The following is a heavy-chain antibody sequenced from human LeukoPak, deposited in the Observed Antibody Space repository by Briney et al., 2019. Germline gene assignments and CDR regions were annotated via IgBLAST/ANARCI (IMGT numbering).Heavy chain of an antibody. Sequence: PSETLSLTCTVSGGSISSYYWSWIRQPPGKGLEWIGYIYYSGSTNYNPSLKSRVTISVDTSKNQFSLKLSSVTAADTAVYYCASPYDSSGYYGLAPYYWGQGTLVTVSS. CDR1: GGSISSYY. J-gene: IGHJ4*02. CDR2: IYYSGST. V-gene: IGHV4-59*01. D-gene: IGHD3-22*01. CDR3: ASPYDSSGYYGLAPYY.